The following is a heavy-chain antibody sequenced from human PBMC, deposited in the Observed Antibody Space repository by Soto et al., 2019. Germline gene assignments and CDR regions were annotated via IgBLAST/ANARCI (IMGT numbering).Heavy chain of an antibody. CDR2: ISYDGSNK. CDR3: AKVCPSPPTYYYGSGSYYNPRDYYGMDV. J-gene: IGHJ6*02. CDR1: GFTFSSYG. Sequence: PGGSLRLSCAASGFTFSSYGMHWVRQAPGKGLEWVAVISYDGSNKYYADSVKGRFTISRDNSKNTLYLQMNSLRAEDTAVYYCAKVCPSPPTYYYGSGSYYNPRDYYGMDVWGQGTTVTVSS. D-gene: IGHD3-10*01. V-gene: IGHV3-30*18.